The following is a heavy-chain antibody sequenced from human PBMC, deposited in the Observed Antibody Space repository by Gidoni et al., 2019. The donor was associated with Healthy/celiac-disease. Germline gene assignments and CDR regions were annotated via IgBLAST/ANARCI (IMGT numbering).Heavy chain of an antibody. D-gene: IGHD2-15*01. CDR1: GFPFSRYG. J-gene: IGHJ6*02. CDR2: IWYDGSNK. V-gene: IGHV3-33*01. Sequence: QVQLVESGGGVVQPGRSLRLSCAASGFPFSRYGMHWVRQAPGKGLEWVAVIWYDGSNKYYADSVKGRFTISRDNSKNTLYLQMNSLRAEDTAVYYCARDVLPALSYYYYGMDVWGQGTTVTVSS. CDR3: ARDVLPALSYYYYGMDV.